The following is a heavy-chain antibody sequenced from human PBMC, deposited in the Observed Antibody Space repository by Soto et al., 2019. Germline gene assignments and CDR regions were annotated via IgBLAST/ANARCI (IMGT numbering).Heavy chain of an antibody. V-gene: IGHV1-69*06. J-gene: IGHJ3*02. CDR1: GGTFSSYA. CDR3: AREQRYCSGGSCSDAFDI. CDR2: IIPIFGTA. Sequence: SVKVSCKASGGTFSSYAISWVRQAPGQGLEWMGGIIPIFGTANYAQKFQGRVTITADKSTSTAYMELSSLRSEDTAVYYCAREQRYCSGGSCSDAFDIRGQGTMVTVSS. D-gene: IGHD2-15*01.